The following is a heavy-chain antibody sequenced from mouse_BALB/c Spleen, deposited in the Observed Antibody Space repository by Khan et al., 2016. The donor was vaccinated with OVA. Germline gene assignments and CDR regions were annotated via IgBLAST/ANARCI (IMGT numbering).Heavy chain of an antibody. CDR2: MNTYTGVP. CDR1: GYTFKDYV. Sequence: QIQLVQSGPELKKPGETVKISCKAFGYTFKDYVMNWVKQSPGEGLKWLGWMNTYTGVPTYADDFEGRFAFSLETSANTAYLQISSLTDEDTGTYCCRRFHGGDWGQGTARTVSS. CDR3: RRFHGGD. V-gene: IGHV9-3-1*01. J-gene: IGHJ2*01.